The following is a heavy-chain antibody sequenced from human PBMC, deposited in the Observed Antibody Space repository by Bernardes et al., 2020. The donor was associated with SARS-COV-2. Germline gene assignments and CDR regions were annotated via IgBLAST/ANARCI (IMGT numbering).Heavy chain of an antibody. V-gene: IGHV4-59*01. CDR1: GGSISSYY. CDR2: IYYSGST. D-gene: IGHD6-19*01. J-gene: IGHJ5*02. CDR3: ARTVAGWGWFDP. Sequence: SETLSLTCTVSGGSISSYYWSWIRQPPGKGLEGIGYIYYSGSTNYNPTLKSRVTISVDTSKNQFSLKLSSVTAADTAVYYCARTVAGWGWFDPWGQGTLVTVSS.